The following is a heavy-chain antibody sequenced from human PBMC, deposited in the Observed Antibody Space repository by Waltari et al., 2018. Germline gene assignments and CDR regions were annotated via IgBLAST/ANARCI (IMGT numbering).Heavy chain of an antibody. CDR2: IYSDESI. V-gene: IGHV3-66*02. D-gene: IGHD6-6*01. J-gene: IGHJ4*02. Sequence: EVQLVESGGGLVQPGGSLRLSCAVSGFSGTATYMIWVRQAPGRALEWVSVIYSDESIYYDDSVRGRFTISRDSSKNTLYLQLNSLRTEDTAVYYCAKVEYSSSSAFNYWGQGILVTVSS. CDR3: AKVEYSSSSAFNY. CDR1: GFSGTATY.